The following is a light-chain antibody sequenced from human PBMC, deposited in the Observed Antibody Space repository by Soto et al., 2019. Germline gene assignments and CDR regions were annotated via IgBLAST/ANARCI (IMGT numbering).Light chain of an antibody. CDR3: QQYGSSPLMYT. CDR2: GAS. Sequence: EIVLTQSPGTLSLSPGERATLSCRASQSISSSYLGWYQQKPGQAPRLLIYGASSRATGIPDRFSGSGSGTDFTLTISRLEPEDFAVYYCQQYGSSPLMYTFGQGTKLEIK. J-gene: IGKJ2*01. V-gene: IGKV3-20*01. CDR1: QSISSSY.